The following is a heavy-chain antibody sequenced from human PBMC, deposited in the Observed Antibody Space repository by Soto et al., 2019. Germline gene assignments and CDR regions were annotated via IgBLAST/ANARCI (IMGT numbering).Heavy chain of an antibody. J-gene: IGHJ6*03. CDR2: INPNSGGT. D-gene: IGHD2-2*01. Sequence: ASVKVSCKACGYTFTGYYMHWVRQAPGQGLEWMGWINPNSGGTNYAQKFQGWVTMTRDTSISTAYTELSRLRSDDTAVYYCARGACSSTSCYYYYYYYMDVWGKGTTVTVSS. CDR1: GYTFTGYY. CDR3: ARGACSSTSCYYYYYYYMDV. V-gene: IGHV1-2*04.